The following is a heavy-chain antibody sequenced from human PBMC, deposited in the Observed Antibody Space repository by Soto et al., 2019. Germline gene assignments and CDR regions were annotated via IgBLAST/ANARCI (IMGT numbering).Heavy chain of an antibody. CDR3: AKSQYYDSSGYYPPVYYFDY. D-gene: IGHD3-22*01. CDR2: ISGSGGST. CDR1: GFTFSSYA. V-gene: IGHV3-23*01. Sequence: GGFLRLSCAASGFTFSSYAMSWVRQAPGKGLEWVSAISGSGGSTYYADSVKGRFTISRDNSKNTLYLQMNSLRAEDTAVYYCAKSQYYDSSGYYPPVYYFDYWGQGTLVTVSS. J-gene: IGHJ4*02.